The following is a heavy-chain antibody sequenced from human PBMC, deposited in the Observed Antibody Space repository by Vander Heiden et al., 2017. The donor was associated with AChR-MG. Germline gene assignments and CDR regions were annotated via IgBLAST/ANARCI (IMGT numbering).Heavy chain of an antibody. V-gene: IGHV4-59*11. CDR2: IQNSGST. Sequence: QVQLQESGPGPANPSETLSLTCTVSGGSIRSLYWNWIRQPPGKGLEWIGYIQNSGSTNYNPSLKSRVTILRDTSKNQFSLKLTSVTAADTAVYYCARGGMGSSDQGDFDFWGQGTLVTVSS. CDR3: ARGGMGSSDQGDFDF. J-gene: IGHJ4*02. CDR1: GGSIRSLY. D-gene: IGHD6-13*01.